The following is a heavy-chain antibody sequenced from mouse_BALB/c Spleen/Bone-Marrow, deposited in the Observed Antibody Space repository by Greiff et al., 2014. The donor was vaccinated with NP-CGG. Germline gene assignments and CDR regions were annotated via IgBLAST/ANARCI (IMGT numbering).Heavy chain of an antibody. Sequence: VKLVESGPELVRPGVSVKISCKGSGYTFTDYAMHWVKQCHAKSLEWIGVISTYSGNTNYNQKFKGKATMTVDKSSSTAYMELARLTSEDSAIYYCARGDGYYPYAMDYWGQGTSVTVSS. CDR3: ARGDGYYPYAMDY. J-gene: IGHJ4*01. V-gene: IGHV1-67*01. CDR2: ISTYSGNT. CDR1: GYTFTDYA. D-gene: IGHD2-3*01.